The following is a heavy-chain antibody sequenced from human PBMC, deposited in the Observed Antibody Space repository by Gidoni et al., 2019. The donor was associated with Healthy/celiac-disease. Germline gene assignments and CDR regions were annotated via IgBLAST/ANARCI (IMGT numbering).Heavy chain of an antibody. J-gene: IGHJ4*02. Sequence: QVQLVQSGAEVKKPGSSVKVSCKASGGTFSSYAISWVRQAPGQGLEWMGRIIPIFGIANYAQKCQGRVTITADKSTSTAYMELSSLRSEDTAVYYCASKSAGYSGYDMGFDYWGQGTLVTVSS. D-gene: IGHD5-12*01. CDR3: ASKSAGYSGYDMGFDY. CDR2: IIPIFGIA. V-gene: IGHV1-69*04. CDR1: GGTFSSYA.